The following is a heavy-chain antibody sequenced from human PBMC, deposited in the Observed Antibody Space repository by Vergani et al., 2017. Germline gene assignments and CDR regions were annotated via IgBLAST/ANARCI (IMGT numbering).Heavy chain of an antibody. CDR2: ISSSGSAI. CDR3: ASLALGWAFDI. D-gene: IGHD2-15*01. J-gene: IGHJ3*02. V-gene: IGHV3-48*03. Sequence: EVQLLESGGGLVQPGGSLRLSCAASGFTFRSYDMNWVRQTPGEGLEWVSYISSSGSAIYYADSVKGRFTIARYKAKNSLYLQMNSLRTEDTAVYYCASLALGWAFDIWGQGTMVTVSS. CDR1: GFTFRSYD.